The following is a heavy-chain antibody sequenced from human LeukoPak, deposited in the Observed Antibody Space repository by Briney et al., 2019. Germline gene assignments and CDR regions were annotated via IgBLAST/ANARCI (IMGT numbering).Heavy chain of an antibody. V-gene: IGHV1-69*05. D-gene: IGHD2-15*01. J-gene: IGHJ6*03. CDR2: IIPIFGTA. CDR1: GGTFSSYA. CDR3: ARAVAPLPNYYYYMDV. Sequence: GASVKVSCKASGGTFSSYAISWVRQAPGQGLEWMGGIIPIFGTANYAQKFQGRVTITTDESTSTAYMELSSLRSEDTAVYYCARAVAPLPNYYYYMDVWGKGTTVTVSS.